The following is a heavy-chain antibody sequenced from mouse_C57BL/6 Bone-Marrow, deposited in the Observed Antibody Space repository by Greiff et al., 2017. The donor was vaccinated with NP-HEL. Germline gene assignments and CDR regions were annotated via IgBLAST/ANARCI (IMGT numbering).Heavy chain of an antibody. CDR3: TTCWDRGDY. J-gene: IGHJ2*01. CDR2: IDPENGDT. CDR1: GFNIKDDY. Sequence: EVKLQESGAELVRPGASVKLSCTASGFNIKDDYMHWVKQRPEQGLEWIGWIDPENGDTEYASKFQGKATITADTSSNTAYLQLSSLTSEDTAVYYCTTCWDRGDYWGQGTTLTVSS. V-gene: IGHV14-4*01. D-gene: IGHD3-3*01.